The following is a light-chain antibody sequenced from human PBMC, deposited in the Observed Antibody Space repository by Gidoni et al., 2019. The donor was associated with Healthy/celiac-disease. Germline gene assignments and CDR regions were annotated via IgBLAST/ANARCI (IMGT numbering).Light chain of an antibody. Sequence: DIQMTHPPSTLSASVGDRVTITCRASQRISSWLAWYQQKPGKAPKLLIYDASSLESGVPSRFSGSGSGTEFTLTISSLQPDDFATYYCQQYNSYPLTFGGGTKVEIK. CDR2: DAS. CDR1: QRISSW. V-gene: IGKV1-5*01. J-gene: IGKJ4*01. CDR3: QQYNSYPLT.